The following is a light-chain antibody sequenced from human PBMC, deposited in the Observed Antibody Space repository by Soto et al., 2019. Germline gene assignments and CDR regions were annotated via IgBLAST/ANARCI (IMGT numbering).Light chain of an antibody. CDR1: SSYVGVYYY. Sequence: QSALTQPASVSGSPGQSITISCTGTSSYVGVYYYVSWYQHHPGKAPRLMIYEVSNRPSGVSDRFSGSKSGNTASLTISGLLAEDEADYYCSSYTSISTYVFGTGTKLTVL. CDR2: EVS. V-gene: IGLV2-14*01. J-gene: IGLJ1*01. CDR3: SSYTSISTYV.